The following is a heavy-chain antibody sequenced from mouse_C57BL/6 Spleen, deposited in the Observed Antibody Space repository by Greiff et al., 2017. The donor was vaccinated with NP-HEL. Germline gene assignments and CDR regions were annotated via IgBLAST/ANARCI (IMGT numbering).Heavy chain of an antibody. CDR2: IDPNSGGT. J-gene: IGHJ1*03. CDR3: ARERYYGSSHWYCDV. D-gene: IGHD1-1*01. CDR1: GYTFTSYW. Sequence: QVQLKQPGAELVKPGASVKLSCKASGYTFTSYWMHWVKQRPGRGLEWNGRIDPNSGGTKYNEKFKSTATLTVDKPSSTAYMQLSSLTSEDSAVYYCARERYYGSSHWYCDVWGTGTTVTVSS. V-gene: IGHV1-72*01.